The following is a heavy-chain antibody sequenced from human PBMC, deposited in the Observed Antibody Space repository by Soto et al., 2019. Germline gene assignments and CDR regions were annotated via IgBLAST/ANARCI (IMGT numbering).Heavy chain of an antibody. CDR3: ATGDIVGYYFDY. V-gene: IGHV1-24*01. CDR1: GYTLTELS. Sequence: ASVKVSCKVSGYTLTELSMHWVRQAPGKGLEWMGGFDPEDGETIYAQKFQGRVTMTEDTSTDTAYMELSSLRSEDTAVYYCATGDIVGYYFDYWGQGTLVTSPQ. J-gene: IGHJ4*02. D-gene: IGHD2-15*01. CDR2: FDPEDGET.